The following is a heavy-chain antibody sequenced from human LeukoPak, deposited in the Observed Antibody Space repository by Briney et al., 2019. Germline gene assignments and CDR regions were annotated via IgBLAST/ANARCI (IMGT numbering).Heavy chain of an antibody. Sequence: PSETLSLTCTVSGGSISSSSYYWGWIRQPPGKGLEWIGEINHSGSTNYNPSLKSRVTISVDTSKNQFSLKLSSVTAADTAVYYCAKDIRWRSRLWLGEWDWGQGTLVTVSS. CDR2: INHSGST. CDR3: AKDIRWRSRLWLGEWD. J-gene: IGHJ4*02. V-gene: IGHV4-39*07. CDR1: GGSISSSSYY. D-gene: IGHD3-10*01.